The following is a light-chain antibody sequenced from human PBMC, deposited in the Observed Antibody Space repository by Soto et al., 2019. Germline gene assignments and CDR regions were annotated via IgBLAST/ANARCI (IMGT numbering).Light chain of an antibody. V-gene: IGKV1-39*01. Sequence: DIQMTQSPSSLSASVGDRVTITCRASQSITTYLNWYQQKPGKAPRLLIYAESSLQSGVPSRFSGSGFGTDFTLTISSLQPEDFATYYCQQSYTTHPTFGGGTKVEIK. CDR2: AES. CDR1: QSITTY. CDR3: QQSYTTHPT. J-gene: IGKJ4*01.